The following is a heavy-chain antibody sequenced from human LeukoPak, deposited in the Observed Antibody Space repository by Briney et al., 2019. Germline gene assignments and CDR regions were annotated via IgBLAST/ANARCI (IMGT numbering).Heavy chain of an antibody. D-gene: IGHD2-15*01. J-gene: IGHJ6*02. Sequence: ASVKVSCKVSGYTLTELSMHWVRQAPGKGLEWMGGFDPEDGETIYAQKFPGRVTMTEDTSTDTAYMELSSLRSEDTAVYYCARDERAGYCSGGSCYPDPITPKYYYYGMDVWGQGTTVTVSS. CDR2: FDPEDGET. CDR1: GYTLTELS. V-gene: IGHV1-24*01. CDR3: ARDERAGYCSGGSCYPDPITPKYYYYGMDV.